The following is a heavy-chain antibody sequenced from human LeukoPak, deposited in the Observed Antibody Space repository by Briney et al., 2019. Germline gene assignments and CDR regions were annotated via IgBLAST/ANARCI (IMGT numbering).Heavy chain of an antibody. CDR2: IYDSGNT. J-gene: IGHJ5*02. Sequence: SETLSLTCTVSGVSISSCSWSWSRQPPGKGLEWVGYIYDSGNTKYSPSLKSRLTISRDTSKKQISLRLSSVTAADTAVYYCARHLTMSGSYPFDPWGQGTLVTVSS. D-gene: IGHD1-26*01. CDR1: GVSISSCS. V-gene: IGHV4-59*08. CDR3: ARHLTMSGSYPFDP.